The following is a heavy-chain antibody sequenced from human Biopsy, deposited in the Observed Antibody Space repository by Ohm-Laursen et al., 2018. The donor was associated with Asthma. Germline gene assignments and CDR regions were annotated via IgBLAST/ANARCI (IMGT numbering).Heavy chain of an antibody. CDR3: AKDTEGRYDFWSGLSYNYYGMDV. V-gene: IGHV3-30*18. Sequence: SLRLSCSASGFTFGDYCMSWVRQVPGQGLEWVAVISYDGSNKYYADSVKGRFTISRDNSKNTLYLQMNSLRGDDTAVYYCAKDTEGRYDFWSGLSYNYYGMDVWGQGTTVTVSS. D-gene: IGHD3-3*01. CDR1: GFTFGDYC. CDR2: ISYDGSNK. J-gene: IGHJ6*02.